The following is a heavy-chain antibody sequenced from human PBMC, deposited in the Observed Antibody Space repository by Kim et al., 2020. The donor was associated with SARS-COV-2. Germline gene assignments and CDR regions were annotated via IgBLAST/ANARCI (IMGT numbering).Heavy chain of an antibody. Sequence: KGRFTISRDKSKNTLFLQMHSLRAEDTALYYCAKGRDYYDATAYYPAFDYWGQGTLVTVSS. CDR3: AKGRDYYDATAYYPAFDY. V-gene: IGHV3-23*01. J-gene: IGHJ4*02. D-gene: IGHD3-22*01.